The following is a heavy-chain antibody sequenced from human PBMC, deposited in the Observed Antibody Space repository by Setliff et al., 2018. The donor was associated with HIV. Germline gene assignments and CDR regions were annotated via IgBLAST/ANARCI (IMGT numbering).Heavy chain of an antibody. V-gene: IGHV3-7*01. CDR1: GFTFSSYW. CDR3: ARDKNALGNFDY. D-gene: IGHD2-2*01. Sequence: GGSLRLSCAASGFTFSSYWMSWVRQAPGKGLEWVANIKQDGSEKYYVDSVKGRFTISRDTSKNTVFLQMNSLRAGDTAIYYCARDKNALGNFDYWGQGTLVTVS. J-gene: IGHJ4*02. CDR2: IKQDGSEK.